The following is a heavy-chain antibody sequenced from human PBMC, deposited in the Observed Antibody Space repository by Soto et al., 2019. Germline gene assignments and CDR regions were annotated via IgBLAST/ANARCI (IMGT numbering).Heavy chain of an antibody. D-gene: IGHD3-10*01. CDR1: GGSFSGYY. CDR3: VRAGYGSGSHPFDY. J-gene: IGHJ4*02. Sequence: PSETLSLTCAVYGGSFSGYYWSWIRQPPGKGLEWIGEINHSGSTNYNPSLKSRVTISVDTSKNQFSLKLSSVTAADTAVYYCVRAGYGSGSHPFDYWGQGTLVTVSS. V-gene: IGHV4-34*01. CDR2: INHSGST.